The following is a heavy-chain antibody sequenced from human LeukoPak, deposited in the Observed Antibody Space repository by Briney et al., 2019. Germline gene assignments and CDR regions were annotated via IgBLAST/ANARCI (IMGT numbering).Heavy chain of an antibody. Sequence: GGSLRLSCAVSGFTFSSYWMHWVRHAPGKGLVWVSHIKTDGSTTAYADSVKGRFTISRDNAKNSLYLQLNSLRAEDTALYYCARDNPPDYWGQGTLVTVSS. CDR3: ARDNPPDY. CDR1: GFTFSSYW. V-gene: IGHV3-74*01. J-gene: IGHJ4*02. CDR2: IKTDGSTT.